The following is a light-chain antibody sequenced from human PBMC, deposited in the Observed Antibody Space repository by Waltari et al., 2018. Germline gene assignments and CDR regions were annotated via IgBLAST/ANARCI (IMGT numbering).Light chain of an antibody. CDR2: GVN. Sequence: QSAPTQPASVSGSPGQSITISCTGTSSDAGAYDFFSWHQQYPGKAPKVMISGVNNRPSGVSNRFSGSKSGNTASLIISGLQADDEADYYCSSYTTSGTLVFGTGTKVTVL. CDR3: SSYTTSGTLV. V-gene: IGLV2-14*01. J-gene: IGLJ1*01. CDR1: SSDAGAYDF.